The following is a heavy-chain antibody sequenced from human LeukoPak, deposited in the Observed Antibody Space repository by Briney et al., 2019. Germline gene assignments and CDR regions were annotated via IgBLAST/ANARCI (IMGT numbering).Heavy chain of an antibody. D-gene: IGHD6-13*01. J-gene: IGHJ5*02. CDR3: AREKDSSSWYGGNWFDP. V-gene: IGHV3-21*01. CDR2: ISSSSSYI. Sequence: GGSLRLSCAASGFTFSSYSMNWVRQAPGKGLEWVSSISSSSSYIYYADSVKGRFTISRDNAKNSLYLQMNSLRAEDTAVYYCAREKDSSSWYGGNWFDPWGQGTLVTFSS. CDR1: GFTFSSYS.